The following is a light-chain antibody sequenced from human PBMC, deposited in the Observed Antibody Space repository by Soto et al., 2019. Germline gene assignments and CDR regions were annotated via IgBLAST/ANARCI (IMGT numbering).Light chain of an antibody. Sequence: DIQMTQSPSTLSASVGDRVTITCRASQRISSWLAWYQLKPGKAPNLLIYKASTLESGVPSRFSGSGSGTEFTLTVSSLQPDDFATYYCQQYDSYPLTFGGGTKVEIK. J-gene: IGKJ4*01. CDR1: QRISSW. CDR2: KAS. CDR3: QQYDSYPLT. V-gene: IGKV1-5*03.